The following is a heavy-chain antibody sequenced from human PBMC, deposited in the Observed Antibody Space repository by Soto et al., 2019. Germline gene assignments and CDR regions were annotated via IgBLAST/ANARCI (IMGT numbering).Heavy chain of an antibody. CDR3: ASNSHYCSSTSCYPYY. V-gene: IGHV5-51*01. CDR1: GYSFTSYW. Sequence: LGESLKISCKGSGYSFTSYWIGWVRQMPGKGLEWMGIIYPGDSDTRYSPSFQGQVTISADKSISTAYLQWSSLKASDTAMYYCASNSHYCSSTSCYPYYWGQGTLVTVSS. D-gene: IGHD2-2*01. J-gene: IGHJ4*02. CDR2: IYPGDSDT.